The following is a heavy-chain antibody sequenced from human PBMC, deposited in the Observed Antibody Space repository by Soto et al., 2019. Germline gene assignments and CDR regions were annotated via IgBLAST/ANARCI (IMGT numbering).Heavy chain of an antibody. CDR2: IYYSGST. CDR3: ARLHNLRFLEWLFDY. V-gene: IGHV4-59*08. D-gene: IGHD3-3*01. CDR1: GGSISSYY. J-gene: IGHJ4*02. Sequence: SETLSLTCTVSGGSISSYYWSWIRQPPGKGLEWIGYIYYSGSTNYNPSLKSRVTISVDTSKNQFSLKLSSVTAADTAVYYCARLHNLRFLEWLFDYWGQGTLVTVSS.